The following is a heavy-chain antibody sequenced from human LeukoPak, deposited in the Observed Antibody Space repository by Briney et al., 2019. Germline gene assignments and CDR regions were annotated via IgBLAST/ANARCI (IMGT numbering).Heavy chain of an antibody. CDR2: INHSGST. V-gene: IGHV4-34*01. CDR1: GGSISSYY. CDR3: ARVGYDFWSGYSSKIDY. Sequence: SETLSLTCTVSGGSISSYYWSWIRQPPGKGLEWIGEINHSGSTNYNPSLKSRVTISVDTSKNQFSLKLSSVTAADTAVYYCARVGYDFWSGYSSKIDYWGQGTLVTVSS. J-gene: IGHJ4*02. D-gene: IGHD3-3*01.